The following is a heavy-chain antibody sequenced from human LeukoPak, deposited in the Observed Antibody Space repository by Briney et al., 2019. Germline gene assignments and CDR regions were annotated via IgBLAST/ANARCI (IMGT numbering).Heavy chain of an antibody. J-gene: IGHJ4*02. D-gene: IGHD2-21*01. V-gene: IGHV3-23*01. CDR1: GFTFSSHA. Sequence: GGSLRLSCAASGFTFSSHAMSWVRQIPGKGLEWVSVISGSGGSTYDAGSVKGRFSISRDNSKNTLYLHMNSLRAEDTAVYYCAADLCGGNSCYSDYWGQGTLVTVSS. CDR2: ISGSGGST. CDR3: AADLCGGNSCYSDY.